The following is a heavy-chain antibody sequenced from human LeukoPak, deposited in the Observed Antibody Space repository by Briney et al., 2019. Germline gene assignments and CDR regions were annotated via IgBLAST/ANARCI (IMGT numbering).Heavy chain of an antibody. CDR2: IRYDGSNK. V-gene: IGHV3-30*02. Sequence: PGGSLRLSCAASGFTFSSYGMHWVRQAPGKGLEWVAFIRYDGSNKYYADSVKGRFTISRDNAKNSLYLQMNSLRAEDTALYYCARDREYDYGGPGDYWGQGTLVTVSS. CDR1: GFTFSSYG. J-gene: IGHJ4*02. D-gene: IGHD4-23*01. CDR3: ARDREYDYGGPGDY.